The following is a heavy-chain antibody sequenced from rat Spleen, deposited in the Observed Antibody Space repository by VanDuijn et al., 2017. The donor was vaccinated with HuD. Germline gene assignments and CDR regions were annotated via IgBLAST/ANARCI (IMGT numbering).Heavy chain of an antibody. CDR1: GYSITNNY. V-gene: IGHV3-1*01. D-gene: IGHD4-3*01. J-gene: IGHJ1*01. CDR3: ARRGPDWYFDF. Sequence: EVQLQESGPGPVKPSQSLSLTCSVTGYSITNNYWGWIRKFPGNKMEWIGHITYSGSTNDNPSLRSRISITRDTSKNQFFLQLNSVTTEDTATYYCARRGPDWYFDFWGPGTMVTVSS. CDR2: ITYSGST.